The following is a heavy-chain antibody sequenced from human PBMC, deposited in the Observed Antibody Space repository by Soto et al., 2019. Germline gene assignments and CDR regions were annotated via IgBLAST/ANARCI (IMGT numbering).Heavy chain of an antibody. J-gene: IGHJ4*02. CDR2: IDWDDDK. Sequence: GSGPTLVNPTQTLTLTCTFSGFSLSTSGMRVSWIRQPPGKALEWLARIDWDDDKFYSTSLKTRLTISKDTSKNQVVLTMTNMDPVDTATYYCARIAVAGTHFDYWGQGTLVTVSS. V-gene: IGHV2-70*04. CDR3: ARIAVAGTHFDY. CDR1: GFSLSTSGMR. D-gene: IGHD6-19*01.